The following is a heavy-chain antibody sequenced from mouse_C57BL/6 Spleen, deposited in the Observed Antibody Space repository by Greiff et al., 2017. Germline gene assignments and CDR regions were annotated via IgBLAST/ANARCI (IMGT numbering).Heavy chain of an antibody. J-gene: IGHJ4*01. CDR2: INYDGSST. CDR3: ARGGGLLQAMDY. D-gene: IGHD2-3*01. CDR1: GFTFSDYY. V-gene: IGHV5-16*01. Sequence: EVKLMESEGGLVQPGSSMKLSCTASGFTFSDYYMAWVRQVPEKGLEWVANINYDGSSTYYLDSLKSRFIISRDNAKNILYLQMSSLKSEDTATYYCARGGGLLQAMDYWGQGTSVTVSS.